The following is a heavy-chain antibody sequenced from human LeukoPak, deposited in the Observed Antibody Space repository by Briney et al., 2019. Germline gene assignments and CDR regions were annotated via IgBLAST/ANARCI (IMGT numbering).Heavy chain of an antibody. Sequence: PSETLSLTCTVSGGSINNYYWSWIRQSPGKGLEWIGYIYYNGNTNYSPSLKSRVTMSVDTSKNLFSLKVSSVTAADTAVYYCARGRSNYYGMDVWGQGTTVTVSS. CDR1: GGSINNYY. D-gene: IGHD1-26*01. CDR3: ARGRSNYYGMDV. V-gene: IGHV4-59*01. CDR2: IYYNGNT. J-gene: IGHJ6*02.